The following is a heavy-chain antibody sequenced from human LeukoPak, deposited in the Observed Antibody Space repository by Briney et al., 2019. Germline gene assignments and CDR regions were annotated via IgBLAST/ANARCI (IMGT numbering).Heavy chain of an antibody. Sequence: ASVKVSCKASGYDFTSVGIAWVRRAPGQGLEWMGWISPYNGNTRYAQKFQGRVAMTTDTSTTTAYMELRGLRFNDTAVYYCARAGSGSGWYFDYWGQGTLVTVSS. V-gene: IGHV1-18*01. J-gene: IGHJ4*02. CDR2: ISPYNGNT. CDR3: ARAGSGSGWYFDY. CDR1: GYDFTSVG. D-gene: IGHD6-19*01.